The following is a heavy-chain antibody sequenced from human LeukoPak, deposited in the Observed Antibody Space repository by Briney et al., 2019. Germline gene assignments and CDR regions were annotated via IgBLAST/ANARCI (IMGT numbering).Heavy chain of an antibody. J-gene: IGHJ6*03. D-gene: IGHD6-13*01. Sequence: GGTLRLSCAASGFTFSSYEMNWVRQAPGKGLEWVSSISSSSSYIYYADSVKGRFTISRDNAKNSLYLQMNSLRAEDTAVYYCARGIAVAAYYYYMDVWGKGTTVTVSS. CDR1: GFTFSSYE. V-gene: IGHV3-21*01. CDR2: ISSSSSYI. CDR3: ARGIAVAAYYYYMDV.